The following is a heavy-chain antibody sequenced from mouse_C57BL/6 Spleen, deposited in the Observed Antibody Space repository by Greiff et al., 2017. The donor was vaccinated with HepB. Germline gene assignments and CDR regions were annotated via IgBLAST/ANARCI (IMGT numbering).Heavy chain of an antibody. CDR3: ARYYYYGSSPYWYFDV. CDR2: INPNNGGT. Sequence: VQLQQSGPELVKPGASVKISCKASGYTFTDYYMNWVKQSHGKSLEWIGDINPNNGGTSYNQKFKGKATLTVDKSSSTAYMELRSLTSEDSAVYYCARYYYYGSSPYWYFDVWGTGTTVTVSS. D-gene: IGHD1-1*01. J-gene: IGHJ1*03. V-gene: IGHV1-26*01. CDR1: GYTFTDYY.